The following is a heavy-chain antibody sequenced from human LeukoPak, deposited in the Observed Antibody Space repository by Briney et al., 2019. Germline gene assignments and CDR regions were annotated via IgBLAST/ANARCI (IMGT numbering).Heavy chain of an antibody. Sequence: SETLSLTCTVSGGSISSYYWSWIRQPPGKGLEWIGYIYYSGSTSYNPSLKSRVTISVDTSKNQFSLKLSSVTTADTAVYYCARFRVDTYWYFDLWGRGTLVTVPS. CDR3: ARFRVDTYWYFDL. CDR2: IYYSGST. V-gene: IGHV4-59*01. CDR1: GGSISSYY. J-gene: IGHJ2*01. D-gene: IGHD5-18*01.